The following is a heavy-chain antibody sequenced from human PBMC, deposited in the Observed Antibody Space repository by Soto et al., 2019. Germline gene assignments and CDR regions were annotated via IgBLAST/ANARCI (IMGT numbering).Heavy chain of an antibody. Sequence: QVQLVQSGAEVKRPGASVKVSCKASGYSLTGYYMHWVRQAPGQGLEWMGWINPDSGGTKYAQKFQGRVTMTRDTSINTAFMDLSRLTSDDTAVYFCARKVRDYNFDYWGQGTLVTVSP. CDR1: GYSLTGYY. CDR3: ARKVRDYNFDY. CDR2: INPDSGGT. V-gene: IGHV1-2*02. J-gene: IGHJ4*02. D-gene: IGHD4-17*01.